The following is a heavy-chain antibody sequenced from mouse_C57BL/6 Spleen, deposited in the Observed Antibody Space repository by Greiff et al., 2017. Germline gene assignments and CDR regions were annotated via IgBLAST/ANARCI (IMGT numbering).Heavy chain of an antibody. CDR1: GYTFTSYW. V-gene: IGHV1-53*01. CDR3: ARGGATEGAHWDFDV. J-gene: IGHJ1*03. CDR2: INPSNGGT. Sequence: QVQLQQPGTELVKPGASVKLSCKASGYTFTSYWMHWVKQRPGQGLEWIGNINPSNGGTNYNEKFKSKATLTVDKSSSTAYMQLSSLTSEDSAVYYCARGGATEGAHWDFDVWGTGTTVTVSS. D-gene: IGHD3-1*01.